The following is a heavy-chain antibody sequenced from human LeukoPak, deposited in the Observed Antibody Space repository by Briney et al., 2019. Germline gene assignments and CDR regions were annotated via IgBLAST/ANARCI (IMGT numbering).Heavy chain of an antibody. J-gene: IGHJ4*02. CDR2: ISSSGSTI. Sequence: GGSLRLSCAASGFTFSSYEMNWVRQAPGKGLEWVSYISSSGSTIYYADSVKGRFTISRDNAKNSLYLQMNSLRAEDTAVYYSAREGDHYYDSSGFDYWGQGTLVTVSS. V-gene: IGHV3-48*03. CDR3: AREGDHYYDSSGFDY. CDR1: GFTFSSYE. D-gene: IGHD3-22*01.